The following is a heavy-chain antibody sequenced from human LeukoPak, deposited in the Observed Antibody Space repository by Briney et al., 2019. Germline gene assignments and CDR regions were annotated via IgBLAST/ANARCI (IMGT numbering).Heavy chain of an antibody. CDR1: GGSISSYY. D-gene: IGHD3-16*02. V-gene: IGHV4-4*07. CDR2: IYTSGST. CDR3: ARDVFGGVIADDAFDI. Sequence: SETLSLTCTVSGGSISSYYWSWIRQPAGKGLEWIGRIYTSGSTNYNPSLKSRVTMSVDTSKNQFSLKLSSVTAADTAVYYCARDVFGGVIADDAFDIWGQGTMVTVSS. J-gene: IGHJ3*02.